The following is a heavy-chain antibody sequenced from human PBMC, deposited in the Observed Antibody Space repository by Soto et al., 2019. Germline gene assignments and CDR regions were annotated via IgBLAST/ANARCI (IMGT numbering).Heavy chain of an antibody. V-gene: IGHV3-13*04. CDR1: GFTFSSYG. CDR2: IGISGDT. CDR3: ARGQEVGAHFFDS. J-gene: IGHJ4*02. Sequence: PGGSLRLSCAASGFTFSSYGMHWVRQPTGKGLEWVSTIGISGDTYYAVSVKGRFTISRDNAKNSLSLQMNSLRAGDTALYFCARGQEVGAHFFDSWGQGTQVTVSS. D-gene: IGHD2-15*01.